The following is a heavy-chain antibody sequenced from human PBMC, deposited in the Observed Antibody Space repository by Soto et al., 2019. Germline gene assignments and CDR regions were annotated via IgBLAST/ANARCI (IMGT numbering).Heavy chain of an antibody. J-gene: IGHJ3*02. CDR3: ARGHGDYYDSSGYYYAFDI. CDR1: GGSISSYY. Sequence: SETLSLTCTVSGGSISSYYWSWIRQPPGKGLEWIGYIYYSGSTNYNPSLKSRVTISVDTSKNQFSLKLSSVTAADTAVYYCARGHGDYYDSSGYYYAFDIWGQGTMVTVSS. V-gene: IGHV4-59*01. D-gene: IGHD3-22*01. CDR2: IYYSGST.